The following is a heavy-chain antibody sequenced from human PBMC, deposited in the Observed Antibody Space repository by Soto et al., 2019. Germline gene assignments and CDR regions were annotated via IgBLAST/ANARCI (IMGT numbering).Heavy chain of an antibody. D-gene: IGHD3-10*01. V-gene: IGHV3-23*01. CDR3: AKNVLDRGAES. CDR1: GFTFRDHA. CDR2: IPNTGRGT. Sequence: EVQLLEFGGGLVQPGGSLRLSCAASGFTFRDHAMTWVRQAPGQGLQYVSSIPNTGRGTFYADSVKGRFTISRDNSKNTMYLQMNSLTAEDTAVYSCAKNVLDRGAESWGQGTLVTVSS. J-gene: IGHJ5*02.